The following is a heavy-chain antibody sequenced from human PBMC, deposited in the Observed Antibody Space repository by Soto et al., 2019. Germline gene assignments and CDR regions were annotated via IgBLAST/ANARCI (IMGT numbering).Heavy chain of an antibody. J-gene: IGHJ6*02. V-gene: IGHV5-51*01. CDR2: IYPGDSDT. Sequence: PGESLKISCKGSGYSFTSYWIGWVRQMPGKGLEWMGIIYPGDSDTRYSPSFQGQVTISADKSISTAYLQWSSLKASDTATYYCARHQPEGLPGMDVWGQGTTVTVSS. CDR1: GYSFTSYW. CDR3: ARHQPEGLPGMDV.